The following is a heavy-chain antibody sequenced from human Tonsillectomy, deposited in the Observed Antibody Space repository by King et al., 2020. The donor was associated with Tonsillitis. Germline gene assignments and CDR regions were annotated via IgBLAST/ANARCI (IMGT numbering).Heavy chain of an antibody. CDR1: GFTFSSYS. Sequence: VQLVESGGGLVKPGGSLRLSCAASGFTFSSYSMNWVRQAPGKGLEWVSSISSSSSYIYYADSVKGRFTISRDNAKNSLYLQMNSLRAEDTAVYYCAKYVCGGDYYGAGYYYYYYGMDVWGQGTTVTVSS. CDR3: AKYVCGGDYYGAGYYYYYYGMDV. D-gene: IGHD2-21*02. J-gene: IGHJ6*02. CDR2: ISSSSSYI. V-gene: IGHV3-21*01.